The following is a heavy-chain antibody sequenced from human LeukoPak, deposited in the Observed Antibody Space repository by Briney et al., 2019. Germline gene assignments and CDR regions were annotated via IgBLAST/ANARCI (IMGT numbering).Heavy chain of an antibody. D-gene: IGHD6-13*01. CDR1: GFTFSSYA. CDR2: ISSNGGST. J-gene: IGHJ4*02. V-gene: IGHV3-64*01. Sequence: GGSLRLSCAASGFTFSSYAMHWVRQAPGKGLEYVSAISSNGGSTYYANSVKGRFTISRDTSKNTLYLQMGSLRAEDMAVYYCASLQQLVPYWGQGTLVTVSS. CDR3: ASLQQLVPY.